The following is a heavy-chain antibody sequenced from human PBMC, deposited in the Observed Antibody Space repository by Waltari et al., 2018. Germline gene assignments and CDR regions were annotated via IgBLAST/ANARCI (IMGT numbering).Heavy chain of an antibody. D-gene: IGHD4-17*01. CDR3: ARGVYGEGAFDI. J-gene: IGHJ3*02. CDR1: GLPFSSYW. CDR2: IKSDGSTT. Sequence: EVQLVESGGGLVQPGGSLRLSCAASGLPFSSYWMHWVSQAPGKGLVWVSRIKSDGSTTDYADFVKGRITISRDNAKNTLYLQMNSLRAEDTAVYFCARGVYGEGAFDIWGQGTMVTVSS. V-gene: IGHV3-74*01.